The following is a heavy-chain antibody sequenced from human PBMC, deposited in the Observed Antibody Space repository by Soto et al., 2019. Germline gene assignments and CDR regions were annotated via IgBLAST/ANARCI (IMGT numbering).Heavy chain of an antibody. V-gene: IGHV1-69*13. CDR2: IIPIFGTA. CDR3: ARDAVYSNYVNYYYYGMDV. J-gene: IGHJ6*02. CDR1: GGTFSSYA. Sequence: GASVKVSCKASGGTFSSYAISWVRLAPGQGLEWMGGIIPIFGTANYAQKFQGRVTITADESTSTAYMELSNLRSEDTAVYYCARDAVYSNYVNYYYYGMDVWGQGTTVTVS. D-gene: IGHD4-4*01.